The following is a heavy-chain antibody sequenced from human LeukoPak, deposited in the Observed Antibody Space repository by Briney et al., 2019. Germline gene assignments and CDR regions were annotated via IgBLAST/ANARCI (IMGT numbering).Heavy chain of an antibody. CDR2: IYNSGTT. CDR1: GGSISSDDYY. CDR3: ARAPIITNSWYWFDR. V-gene: IGHV4-30-4*01. J-gene: IGHJ5*02. D-gene: IGHD5-24*01. Sequence: SQTLSLTCTVSGGSISSDDYYWSWIRQPPGKGLEWIGYIYNSGTTYYNPSLKSRVTISIDTSKNQFSLKLSSVTAADTALYYCARAPIITNSWYWFDRWGQGTLVTVSS.